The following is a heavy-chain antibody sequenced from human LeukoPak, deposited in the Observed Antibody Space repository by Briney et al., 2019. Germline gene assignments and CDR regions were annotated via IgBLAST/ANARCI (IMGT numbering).Heavy chain of an antibody. CDR3: ARRKDGVDV. J-gene: IGHJ6*02. V-gene: IGHV5-51*01. CDR2: IYPGDSDT. CDR1: GYSFTSYW. Sequence: GESLKISCKGSGYSFTSYWIARVRQMPGKGLEWMGIIYPGDSDTKYSPSFKGLLTISADKSISTAYLQWSSLKASDTATYYCARRKDGVDVWGQGTTVTVSS.